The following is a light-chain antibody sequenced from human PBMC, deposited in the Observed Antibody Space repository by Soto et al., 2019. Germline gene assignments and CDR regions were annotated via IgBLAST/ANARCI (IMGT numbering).Light chain of an antibody. V-gene: IGLV1-40*01. CDR3: QSYDSSLSGYV. Sequence: QSVLTQPPSVSGVAGQRVTISCAGSSSNIGAGYDVHWYQQLPGTAPKLLIYANNNRPSGVPDRFSGSKSGASASLAITGLQAEDEAEYYCQSYDSSLSGYVFGTGTKVTVL. CDR1: SSNIGAGYD. J-gene: IGLJ1*01. CDR2: ANN.